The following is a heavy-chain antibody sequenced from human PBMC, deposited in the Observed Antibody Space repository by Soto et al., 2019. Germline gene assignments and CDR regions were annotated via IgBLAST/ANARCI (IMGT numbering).Heavy chain of an antibody. J-gene: IGHJ6*02. D-gene: IGHD2-8*01. CDR1: GYTFTSYY. CDR3: ARQARYCTNGVCSAYGMDV. Sequence: QVQLVQSGAEVKKPGASVKVSCKASGYTFTSYYMHWVRQAPGQGLEWMGIINPSGGSTSYAQKFQGRVTMTRDTSTSTDYMELSSLRSEDTAVDYCARQARYCTNGVCSAYGMDVWGQGTTVTVSS. CDR2: INPSGGST. V-gene: IGHV1-46*01.